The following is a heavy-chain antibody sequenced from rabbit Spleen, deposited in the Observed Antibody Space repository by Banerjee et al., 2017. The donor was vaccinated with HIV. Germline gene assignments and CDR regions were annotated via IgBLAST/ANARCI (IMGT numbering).Heavy chain of an antibody. V-gene: IGHV1S45*01. J-gene: IGHJ4*01. CDR2: IYGGSSGST. Sequence: QQQLVESGGGLVKPGASLTLTCTASGSSFSSGYWMCWVRQAPGKGLECIACIYGGSSGSTYYASWAKGRFAISKTSSTTVTLQMTDLTAADTATYFCARNNVGAPGYGHAIALWGQGTLVTVS. D-gene: IGHD6-1*01. CDR1: GSSFSSGYW. CDR3: ARNNVGAPGYGHAIAL.